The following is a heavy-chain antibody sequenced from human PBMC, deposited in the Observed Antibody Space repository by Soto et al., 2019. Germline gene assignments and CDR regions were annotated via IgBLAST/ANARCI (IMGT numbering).Heavy chain of an antibody. Sequence: QITLKESGPTLVKPTQTLTLTCTFSGFSLSTSGVGLGWIRQPPGKALELLALIYWDYDKRYSPSLKSRLTTTKDTSKNQVVLTMNNMDPVDTATYSCAHIQLISGSLDYWGQGTLVTVSS. CDR2: IYWDYDK. CDR1: GFSLSTSGVG. CDR3: AHIQLISGSLDY. D-gene: IGHD1-26*01. J-gene: IGHJ4*02. V-gene: IGHV2-5*02.